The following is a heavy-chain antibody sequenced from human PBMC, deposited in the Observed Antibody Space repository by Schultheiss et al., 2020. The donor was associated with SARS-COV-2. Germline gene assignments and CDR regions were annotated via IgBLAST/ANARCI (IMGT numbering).Heavy chain of an antibody. CDR3: ARSLLG. CDR1: GFTFDDYA. CDR2: ISWNSGSI. V-gene: IGHV3-9*01. Sequence: GGSLRLSCAASGFTFDDYAMHWVRQAPGKGLEWVSGISWNSGSIGYADSVKGRFTISRYNAKNSLYLQMNSLRAEDTAVYYCARSLLGWGQGTLVTVSS. D-gene: IGHD1-26*01. J-gene: IGHJ4*02.